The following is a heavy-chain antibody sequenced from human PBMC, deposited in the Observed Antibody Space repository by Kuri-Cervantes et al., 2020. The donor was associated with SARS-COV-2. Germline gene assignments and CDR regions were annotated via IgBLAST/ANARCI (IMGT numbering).Heavy chain of an antibody. D-gene: IGHD2-15*01. CDR1: GFTFSSYA. CDR3: AKDMDSGGSYSTFDY. V-gene: IGHV3-9*01. J-gene: IGHJ4*02. CDR2: ISWNSGSI. Sequence: GESLKISCAASGFTFSSYAMHWVRQAPGKGLEWVSGISWNSGSIGYADSVKGRFTISRDNAKNSLYLQMNSLRAEDTALYYCAKDMDSGGSYSTFDYWGQGTLVTVSS.